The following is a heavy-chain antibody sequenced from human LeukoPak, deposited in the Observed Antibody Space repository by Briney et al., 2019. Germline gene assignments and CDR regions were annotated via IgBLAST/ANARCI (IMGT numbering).Heavy chain of an antibody. CDR2: ISSSGTNI. V-gene: IGHV3-11*01. CDR3: ARDNSVRDEAWWFNP. D-gene: IGHD5-24*01. J-gene: IGHJ5*02. CDR1: GFTFSDYY. Sequence: GGSLRLSCAASGFTFSDYYMSWIRQAPGKGLEWVSYISSSGTNIYYADSVKGRFTISRDNAKNSLYLQMNSLRAEDTAVYYCARDNSVRDEAWWFNPWGQGTLVTVSS.